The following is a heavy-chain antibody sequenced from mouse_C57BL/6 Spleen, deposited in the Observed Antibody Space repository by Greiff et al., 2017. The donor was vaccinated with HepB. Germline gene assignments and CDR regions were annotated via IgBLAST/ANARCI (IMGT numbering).Heavy chain of an antibody. CDR1: GFTFSDYY. D-gene: IGHD2-1*01. Sequence: EVKLVESGGGLVQPGGSLKLSCAASGFTFSDYYMYWVRQTPEKRLEWVAYISNGGGSPYYPDTVKGRFTISRDTAKNTLYLQMSRLKSEDTAMYYCARQYGISYAMDYWGQGTSVTVSS. CDR3: ARQYGISYAMDY. V-gene: IGHV5-12*01. CDR2: ISNGGGSP. J-gene: IGHJ4*01.